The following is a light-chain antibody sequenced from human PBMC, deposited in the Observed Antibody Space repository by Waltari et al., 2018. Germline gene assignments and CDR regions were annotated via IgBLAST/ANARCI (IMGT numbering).Light chain of an antibody. CDR3: HQSYKAPQT. CDR1: QSGLDISKNRNY. V-gene: IGKV4-1*01. CDR2: WAP. Sequence: DIVMTQSPDSLAVPLGDRATIVCKSSQSGLDISKNRNYLAWFQQKPGQPPQLLIYWAPARDSGVPDRFSGSGSGTDFTLTISNLQPEDFATYFCHQSYKAPQTFGGGTRLEIK. J-gene: IGKJ4*01.